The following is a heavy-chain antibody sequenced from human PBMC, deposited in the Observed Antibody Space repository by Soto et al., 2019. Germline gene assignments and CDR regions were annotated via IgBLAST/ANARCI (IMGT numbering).Heavy chain of an antibody. CDR2: IIPIFGTA. D-gene: IGHD2-2*01. CDR3: ARDGNPVVVPAANLPSMDV. J-gene: IGHJ6*02. V-gene: IGHV1-69*01. Sequence: QVQLVQSGAEVKKPGSSVKVSCKASGGTFSSYAISWVRQAPGQGLEWMGGIIPIFGTANYAQKFQGRVTITPDESTSTAYMELSSLRSEDTAVYYCARDGNPVVVPAANLPSMDVWGQGTTVTVSS. CDR1: GGTFSSYA.